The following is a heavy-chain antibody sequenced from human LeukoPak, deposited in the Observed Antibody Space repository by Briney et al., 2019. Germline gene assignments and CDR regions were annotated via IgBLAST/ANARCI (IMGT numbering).Heavy chain of an antibody. D-gene: IGHD1-26*01. J-gene: IGHJ3*02. CDR3: ARVRGSYYDRDAFDI. CDR2: INPSGGST. CDR1: GYTFTSYY. V-gene: IGHV1-46*01. Sequence: ASVKVSCKASGYTFTSYYMHWVRQAPGQGPEWMGIINPSGGSTSYAQKFQGRVTMTTDTSTSTAYMELRSLRSDDTAVYYCARVRGSYYDRDAFDIWGQGTMVTVSS.